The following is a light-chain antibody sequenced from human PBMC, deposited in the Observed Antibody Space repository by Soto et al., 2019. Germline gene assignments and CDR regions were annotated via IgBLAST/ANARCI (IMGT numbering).Light chain of an antibody. CDR1: SSNIGRNV. V-gene: IGLV1-47*01. Sequence: QSVLTQPPSVSGTPGQRVTISCSGSSSNIGRNVVYWYQQFPGAAPKVVICEVSNRPSGVSSRFSGSKSGNTASLTISGLRAEDEADYYCTSFTTTNIWVFGGGTKVTVL. J-gene: IGLJ3*02. CDR3: TSFTTTNIWV. CDR2: EVS.